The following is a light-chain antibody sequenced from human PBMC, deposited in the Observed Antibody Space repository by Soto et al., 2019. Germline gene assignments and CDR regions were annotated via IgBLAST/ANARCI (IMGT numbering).Light chain of an antibody. J-gene: IGKJ5*01. Sequence: EIVMTQSPATLSVSPGESATLSCRASQSISGNLAWYQQKPGQAPRLLIYDASTRATGTPARFSGSGSGTDFTLTISSLEPEDSAVYYCQQRSIWVTFGQGTRLE. CDR1: QSISGN. V-gene: IGKV3-11*01. CDR2: DAS. CDR3: QQRSIWVT.